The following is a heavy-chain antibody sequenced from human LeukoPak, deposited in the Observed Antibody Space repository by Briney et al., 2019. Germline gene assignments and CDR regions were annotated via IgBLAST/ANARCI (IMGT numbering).Heavy chain of an antibody. J-gene: IGHJ4*02. V-gene: IGHV4-34*01. Sequence: PSETLSLTCAVYCGSFSGYYWSWIRQPPGKGLEWIGELNHSGSTNYNPSLKSRVTISVDTSKNQFSLKLSSVTAADTAVYYCARRGPDIVVVPAAMGAAAGTCFDYWGQGTLVTVSS. D-gene: IGHD2-2*01. CDR3: ARRGPDIVVVPAAMGAAAGTCFDY. CDR1: CGSFSGYY. CDR2: LNHSGST.